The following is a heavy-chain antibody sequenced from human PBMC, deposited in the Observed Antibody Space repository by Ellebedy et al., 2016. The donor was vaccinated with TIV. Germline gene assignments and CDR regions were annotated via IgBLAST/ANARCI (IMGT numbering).Heavy chain of an antibody. V-gene: IGHV4-39*01. Sequence: MPGGSLRLSCTVSGGSISSSSYYWGWIRQPPGKGLEWVGSAFYSGSTSYNPSLKRRVTISVDTSKNQFSLRLRSVTAADTAVYYCASGDGIAVADPFDYWGQGTLVTVSS. CDR2: AFYSGST. CDR1: GGSISSSSYY. CDR3: ASGDGIAVADPFDY. D-gene: IGHD6-19*01. J-gene: IGHJ4*02.